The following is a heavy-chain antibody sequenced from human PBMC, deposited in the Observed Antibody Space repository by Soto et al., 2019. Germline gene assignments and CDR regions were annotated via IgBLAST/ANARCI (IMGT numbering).Heavy chain of an antibody. CDR3: ARDWGSDYGGLLDS. CDR1: GFTFSSDA. J-gene: IGHJ4*02. CDR2: ISGSGDST. Sequence: QRLSCAASGFTFSSDAMTWVRQAPGKGPEWVSGISGSGDSTYYADSVKGRFTISRDDFKNRLFLQMDSLRAEDTALYYCARDWGSDYGGLLDSWGQGTLVTVSS. V-gene: IGHV3-23*01. D-gene: IGHD4-17*01.